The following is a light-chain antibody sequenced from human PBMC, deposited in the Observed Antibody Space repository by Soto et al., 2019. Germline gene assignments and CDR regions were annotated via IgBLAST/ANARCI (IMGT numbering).Light chain of an antibody. Sequence: DIQMTQSPSTLSASIGDRVTITCRASQNIYKWLAWYQQKPQKAPKVLIFEAAALETGLSPRFSGSGSWTASTLSITSLPPEDFATYYCQQYERYPLTLGGGTKVE. V-gene: IGKV1-5*01. J-gene: IGKJ4*01. CDR3: QQYERYPLT. CDR2: EAA. CDR1: QNIYKW.